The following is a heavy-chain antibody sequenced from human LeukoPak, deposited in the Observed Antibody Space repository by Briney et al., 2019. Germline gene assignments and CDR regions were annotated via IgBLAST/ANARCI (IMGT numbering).Heavy chain of an antibody. J-gene: IGHJ4*02. Sequence: GGSLRLSCAASGFTFSSYSMNWVRQAPGKGLEWVSSISSSSSYIYYADSVKGRFTISRDNAKNSLYLQMNSLRAEDTAVYYCARGIVVVVAATHQYYFDYWGQGTLVTVSS. CDR2: ISSSSSYI. D-gene: IGHD2-15*01. CDR1: GFTFSSYS. V-gene: IGHV3-21*01. CDR3: ARGIVVVVAATHQYYFDY.